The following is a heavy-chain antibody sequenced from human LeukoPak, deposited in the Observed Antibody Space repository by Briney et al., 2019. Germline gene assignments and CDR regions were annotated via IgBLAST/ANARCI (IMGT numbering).Heavy chain of an antibody. CDR1: GGSISSYY. CDR2: IYYSGST. J-gene: IGHJ4*02. CDR3: ARGLEMATIFDHDFDY. V-gene: IGHV4-59*01. D-gene: IGHD5-24*01. Sequence: SETLSLTCTVSGGSISSYYWSWIRQPPGKGLEWIGYIYYSGSTNYNPSLKSRVTISVDTSKNQFSLKLSSVTAADTAVYYCARGLEMATIFDHDFDYWGQGTLVTVSS.